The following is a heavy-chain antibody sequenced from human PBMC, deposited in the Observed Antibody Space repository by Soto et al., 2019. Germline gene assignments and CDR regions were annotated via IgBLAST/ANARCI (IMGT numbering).Heavy chain of an antibody. Sequence: QVQLVQSGAEVRKPGASVRVSCASFGYTFTDYYMHWVRQAPGQGLEWIGWINPNGGGANYAQKFEGGFTMTGDTPFNTANRELGSLNFDDRAFFYCGEPHFGVPFATGDLFVSGGKGTRFPVSS. V-gene: IGHV1-2*02. CDR3: GEPHFGVPFATGDLFVS. CDR1: GYTFTDYY. J-gene: IGHJ3*01. D-gene: IGHD3-3*01. CDR2: INPNGGGA.